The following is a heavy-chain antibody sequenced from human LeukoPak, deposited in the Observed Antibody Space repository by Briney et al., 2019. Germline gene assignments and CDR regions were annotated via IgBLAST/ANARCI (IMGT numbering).Heavy chain of an antibody. CDR3: ARGRIVTSFYYYYMDV. CDR2: IYYSGST. Sequence: SETLSLTCTVSGGSISSSSYYWGWIRQPPGQGLEWIGSIYYSGSTYYNPSLKSRVTISVDTSKNQFSLKLSSVTAADTAVYYCARGRIVTSFYYYYMDVWGKGTTVTVSS. V-gene: IGHV4-39*07. J-gene: IGHJ6*03. D-gene: IGHD2-2*01. CDR1: GGSISSSSYY.